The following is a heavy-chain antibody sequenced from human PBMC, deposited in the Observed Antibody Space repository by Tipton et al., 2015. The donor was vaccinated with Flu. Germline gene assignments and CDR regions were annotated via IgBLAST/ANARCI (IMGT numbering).Heavy chain of an antibody. CDR1: GGSISSGSYY. Sequence: TLSLTCTVSGGSISSGSYYWSWIRQPAGKGLEWIGRIYTSGSTNYNPSLKSRVTISVDTSKNQFSLKLSSVTAADTAVYFCARERLGEYNTSGYPDYWGQGTVVTVSS. J-gene: IGHJ4*02. CDR2: IYTSGST. V-gene: IGHV4-61*02. CDR3: ARERLGEYNTSGYPDY. D-gene: IGHD3-22*01.